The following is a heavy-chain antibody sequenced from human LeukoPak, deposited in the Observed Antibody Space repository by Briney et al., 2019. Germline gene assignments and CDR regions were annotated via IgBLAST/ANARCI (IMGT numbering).Heavy chain of an antibody. CDR1: GFTFSSYA. V-gene: IGHV3-23*01. CDR2: ISGSGGST. CDR3: AKSYGDYGYYYYMDV. Sequence: GGSLRLSCAASGFTFSSYAMSWVRQAPGKGLEWVSAISGSGGSTYYADSVKGRFTISRDNSKNTLYLQMNSLRAEDTAVYYCAKSYGDYGYYYYMDVWGKGTTVTVSS. J-gene: IGHJ6*03. D-gene: IGHD4-17*01.